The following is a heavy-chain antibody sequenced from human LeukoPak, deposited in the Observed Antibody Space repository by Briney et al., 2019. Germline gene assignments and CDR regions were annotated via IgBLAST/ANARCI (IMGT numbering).Heavy chain of an antibody. CDR3: ARDQKRRDGYNRASDAFDI. CDR1: GGTFSSYA. V-gene: IGHV1-69*05. Sequence: SVKVSCKASGGTFSSYAISWVRQAPGQGLEWMGGIIPIFGTANYAQKFQGRVTITTDESTSTAYMELSSLRSEDTAVYYCARDQKRRDGYNRASDAFDIWGQGTMVTVSS. D-gene: IGHD5-24*01. J-gene: IGHJ3*02. CDR2: IIPIFGTA.